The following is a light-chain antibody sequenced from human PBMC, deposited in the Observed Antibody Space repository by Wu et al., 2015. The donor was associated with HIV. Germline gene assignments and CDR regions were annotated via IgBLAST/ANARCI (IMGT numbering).Light chain of an antibody. CDR3: QQSYSTPT. V-gene: IGKV1-39*01. Sequence: DIQMTQAPSSLSASVGDRVTITCRASQSISRYLNWYQQKPGKAPKVLIYATSSLQSGVPSRFSGSGSGTNFTLTISSLQPEDFATYYCQQSYSTPTFGGGPRWRSN. CDR2: ATS. J-gene: IGKJ4*01. CDR1: QSISRY.